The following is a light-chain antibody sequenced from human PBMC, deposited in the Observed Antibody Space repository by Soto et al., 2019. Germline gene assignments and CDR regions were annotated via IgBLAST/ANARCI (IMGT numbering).Light chain of an antibody. Sequence: DIQMTQSPSTLSASVGDRVTITCRASQSISSWLAWYQQKPGKAPKLLIYKASSLASGVPSRFSGSGSGTEFTLTISSLQPDDVATYYCQQYNSYSRTFGQGTKVEIK. J-gene: IGKJ1*01. CDR2: KAS. CDR3: QQYNSYSRT. CDR1: QSISSW. V-gene: IGKV1-5*03.